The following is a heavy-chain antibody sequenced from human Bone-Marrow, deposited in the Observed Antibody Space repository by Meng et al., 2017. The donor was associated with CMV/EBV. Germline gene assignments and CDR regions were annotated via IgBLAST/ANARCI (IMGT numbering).Heavy chain of an antibody. CDR3: ARHILPAHSSGYSGFDY. Sequence: GGSLRLSCAASGFTFSSYSMNWVRQAPGKGLEWVSSISSSSSYIYYADSVKGRFTISRDNAKNSLYLQMNSLRAEDTAVYYCARHILPAHSSGYSGFDYWGQGTLVTVSS. CDR2: ISSSSSYI. CDR1: GFTFSSYS. V-gene: IGHV3-21*01. J-gene: IGHJ4*02. D-gene: IGHD3-22*01.